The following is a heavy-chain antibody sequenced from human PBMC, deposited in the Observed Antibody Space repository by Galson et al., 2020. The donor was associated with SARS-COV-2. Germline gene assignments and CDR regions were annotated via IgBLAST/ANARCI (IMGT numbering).Heavy chain of an antibody. J-gene: IGHJ4*02. CDR2: ISAYNGNT. V-gene: IGHV1-18*01. D-gene: IGHD2-15*01. CDR1: GYTFTSYG. Sequence: ASVKVSCKASGYTFTSYGISWVRQAPGQGLEWMGWISAYNGNTNYAQKLQGRVTMTTDTSTSTAYMELRSLRSDDTAVYYCARVQSLGYCCGGSCLPHDYWGQGTLVTVSS. CDR3: ARVQSLGYCCGGSCLPHDY.